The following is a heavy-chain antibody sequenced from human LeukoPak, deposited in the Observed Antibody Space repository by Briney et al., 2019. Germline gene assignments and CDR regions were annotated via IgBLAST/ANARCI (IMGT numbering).Heavy chain of an antibody. CDR2: ISAYNGNT. CDR3: ARQGYGGHSQGAADY. V-gene: IGHV1-18*01. D-gene: IGHD4-23*01. Sequence: ASVKVSCKASGYTFTYYGISWVRQAPGQGLEWMGWISAYNGNTNYAQKLQGRVTMTTDTSTSTAYMELRSLRSDDTAVYYCARQGYGGHSQGAADYWGQGTLVTVSS. J-gene: IGHJ4*02. CDR1: GYTFTYYG.